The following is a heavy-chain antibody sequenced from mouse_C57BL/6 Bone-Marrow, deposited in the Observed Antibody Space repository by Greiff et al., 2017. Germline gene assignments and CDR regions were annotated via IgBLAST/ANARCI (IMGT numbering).Heavy chain of an antibody. V-gene: IGHV5-6*01. CDR2: ISSGGSYT. CDR3: ERQGTTVVVPPVAY. D-gene: IGHD1-1*01. Sequence: EVQGVESGGDLVKPGGSLKLSCAASGFTFSSYGMSWVRQTPDKRLEWVATISSGGSYTYYPDRVKGRFTFSRDNATNTPYLQMSSMKSEDTAMYYYERQGTTVVVPPVAYWGQGTLVTVSA. J-gene: IGHJ3*01. CDR1: GFTFSSYG.